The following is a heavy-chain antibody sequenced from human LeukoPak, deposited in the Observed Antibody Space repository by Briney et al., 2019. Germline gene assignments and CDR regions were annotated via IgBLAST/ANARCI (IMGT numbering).Heavy chain of an antibody. V-gene: IGHV3-74*01. Sequence: PGGSLRLSCAASGFTFTSYWIHWVRQTPGKGLVWVSANSPDGTTTRYADYVKGRITISRDNAKNTVYLQMNSLRGEDTAVYYCTRDRTTVTLFDYWGQGTLVTVSS. CDR3: TRDRTTVTLFDY. CDR2: NSPDGTTT. J-gene: IGHJ4*02. D-gene: IGHD4-17*01. CDR1: GFTFTSYW.